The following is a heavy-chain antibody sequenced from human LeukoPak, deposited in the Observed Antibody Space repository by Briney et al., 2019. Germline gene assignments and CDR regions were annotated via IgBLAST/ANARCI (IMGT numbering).Heavy chain of an antibody. D-gene: IGHD3-9*01. CDR3: AGDGFIRYFDWLQHYFDY. Sequence: ASVKVSCKASGYTFTGYYMHWVRQAPGQGLEWMGWISAYNGNTNYAQKLQGRVTMTTDTSTSTAYMELRSLRSDDTAVYYCAGDGFIRYFDWLQHYFDYWGQGTLVTVSS. CDR2: ISAYNGNT. J-gene: IGHJ4*02. V-gene: IGHV1-18*04. CDR1: GYTFTGYY.